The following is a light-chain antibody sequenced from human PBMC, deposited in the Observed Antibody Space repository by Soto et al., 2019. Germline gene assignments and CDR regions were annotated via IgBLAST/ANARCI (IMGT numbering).Light chain of an antibody. Sequence: EIVMTQSPATLSVSPGERATLSCRASQSVSSKLAWYHQKPGQAPRLLIYGASTRATGIPDRFSGSGSGTEFTLTISSLQSEDFAVYYCQQYNNWPLTFGGGTKVEIK. CDR3: QQYNNWPLT. J-gene: IGKJ4*01. CDR2: GAS. V-gene: IGKV3-15*01. CDR1: QSVSSK.